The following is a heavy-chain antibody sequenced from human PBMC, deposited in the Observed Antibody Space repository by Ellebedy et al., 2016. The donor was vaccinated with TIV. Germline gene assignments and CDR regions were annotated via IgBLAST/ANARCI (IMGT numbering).Heavy chain of an antibody. J-gene: IGHJ6*02. CDR3: ARDEIPPPIAAADDYYYDGMDV. D-gene: IGHD6-13*01. V-gene: IGHV3-53*01. CDR1: GFTVSSNY. Sequence: GESLKISCAASGFTVSSNYMTWVRQAPGKGLEWVSVIYSGGTTHYADSVKGRFTISSDKSKNKMYLQMNSLRAEDTAVYYCARDEIPPPIAAADDYYYDGMDVWGQGTTVTVSS. CDR2: IYSGGTT.